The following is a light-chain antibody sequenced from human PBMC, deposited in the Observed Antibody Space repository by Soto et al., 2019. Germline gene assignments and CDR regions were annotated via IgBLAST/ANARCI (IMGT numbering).Light chain of an antibody. CDR3: QQLRMYTST. Sequence: DTQMTQSTSSVSASVGDRVTITCRASQDIAIYLAWYQQKPGEAPKLLIYAASTLYGGVPSRFSGSGSGTDFALTITSLQDEDFATYYCQQLRMYTSTFGGGTKVDIK. CDR2: AAS. J-gene: IGKJ4*01. V-gene: IGKV1-9*01. CDR1: QDIAIY.